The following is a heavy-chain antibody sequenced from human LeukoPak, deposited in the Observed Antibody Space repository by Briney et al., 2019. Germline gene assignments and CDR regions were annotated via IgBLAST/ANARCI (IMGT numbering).Heavy chain of an antibody. CDR2: IWYDGSNK. J-gene: IGHJ4*02. V-gene: IGHV3-33*01. Sequence: GGSLRLSCAASGFTFSSYGMHWVRQAPGKGLEWVALIWYDGSNKYYTDSVKGRLTISRDNSKNSLYLQMNSLRAEDTAVYYCAREGPRGNSQFDYWGQGTLVTVSS. CDR3: AREGPRGNSQFDY. D-gene: IGHD2/OR15-2a*01. CDR1: GFTFSSYG.